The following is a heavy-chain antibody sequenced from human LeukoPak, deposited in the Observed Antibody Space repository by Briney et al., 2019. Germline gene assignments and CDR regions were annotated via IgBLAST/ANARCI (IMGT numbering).Heavy chain of an antibody. V-gene: IGHV3-23*01. Sequence: GGSLRLSCAASGFTFSSYAMSWVRQAPGKGLEWVSAISGSGGSTYYADSVKGRFTISRDNSKNTLYLQMNSLRAEDTAVYYCARVIVGTTTRLDYFDYWGQGTLVTVSS. CDR2: ISGSGGST. D-gene: IGHD1-26*01. CDR1: GFTFSSYA. CDR3: ARVIVGTTTRLDYFDY. J-gene: IGHJ4*02.